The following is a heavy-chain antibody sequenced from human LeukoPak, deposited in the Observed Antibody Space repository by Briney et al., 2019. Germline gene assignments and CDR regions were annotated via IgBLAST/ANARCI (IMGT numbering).Heavy chain of an antibody. CDR3: VRDPDLGGYSSFEY. J-gene: IGHJ4*02. D-gene: IGHD4-23*01. CDR1: GFTFSSYFW. Sequence: GGSLRLSCAASGFTFSSYFWMHWVRQGPGKGLVWVSRIKSDGSSSTYADSVKGRFPISRDNAKVSLYLQMNTLRAEDTAVYYCVRDPDLGGYSSFEYWGQGTLVTVSS. V-gene: IGHV3-74*01. CDR2: IKSDGSSS.